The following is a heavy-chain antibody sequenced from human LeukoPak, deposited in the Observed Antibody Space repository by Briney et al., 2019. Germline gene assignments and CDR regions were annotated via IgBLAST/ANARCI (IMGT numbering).Heavy chain of an antibody. D-gene: IGHD3-22*01. V-gene: IGHV3-30*02. CDR2: IRYDGSNK. J-gene: IGHJ1*01. Sequence: PGGSLRLSCAASGFTFSSYGMHWVRQAPGKGLEWVAFIRYDGSNKYYADSVKGRFTISRDNSKNTLCLQMNSLRAEDTAVYYCAKISEYYYDSSGYSWYFQHWGQGTLVTVSS. CDR1: GFTFSSYG. CDR3: AKISEYYYDSSGYSWYFQH.